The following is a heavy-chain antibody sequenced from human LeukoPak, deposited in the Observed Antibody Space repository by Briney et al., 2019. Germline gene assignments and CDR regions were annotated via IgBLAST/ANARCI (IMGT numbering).Heavy chain of an antibody. J-gene: IGHJ4*02. CDR1: GGSISSGGYY. CDR2: IYYSGST. V-gene: IGHV4-31*03. CDR3: ARGNMTTVTIDY. D-gene: IGHD4-17*01. Sequence: PSQTLSLTCTVSGGSISSGGYYWSWIRQHPGKGLEWIGYIYYSGSTYYNPSLKSRVTISVDTSKNQFSLKLSSVTAADTAVYYCARGNMTTVTIDYWGQGTLVTVSS.